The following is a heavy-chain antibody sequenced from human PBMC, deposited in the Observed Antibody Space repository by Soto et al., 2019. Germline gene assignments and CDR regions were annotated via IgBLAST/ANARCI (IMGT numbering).Heavy chain of an antibody. V-gene: IGHV3-23*04. J-gene: IGHJ3*02. CDR1: GFTFDDSV. CDR3: AKDKGCSTTTCHWNAFDI. Sequence: EVQLVESGGGLVQPGRSLRLSCAASGFTFDDSVIHWVRQAPGKGLEWVSAISSSGAGTYYADSVKGRFTISRDNSKNTLFLQMNSLRAEDTAVYYCAKDKGCSTTTCHWNAFDIWGQGTMVTVSS. CDR2: ISSSGAGT. D-gene: IGHD2-2*01.